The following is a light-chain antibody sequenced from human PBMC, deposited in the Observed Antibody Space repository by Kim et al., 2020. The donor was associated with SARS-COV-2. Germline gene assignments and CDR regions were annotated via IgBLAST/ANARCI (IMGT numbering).Light chain of an antibody. CDR1: NSNIGNNY. Sequence: QSVLTQPPSVSAAPRQKVTISCSGSNSNIGNNYVSWYQVLPGTAPTLVIYDTTKRASGTPDRFSGSKSGTSATLAITGLQTGDEADYYCGSWDSSLSIGVFGGGTQLTVL. CDR3: GSWDSSLSIGV. V-gene: IGLV1-51*01. CDR2: DTT. J-gene: IGLJ3*02.